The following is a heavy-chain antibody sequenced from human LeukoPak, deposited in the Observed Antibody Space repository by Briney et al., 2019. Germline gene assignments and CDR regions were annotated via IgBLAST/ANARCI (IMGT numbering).Heavy chain of an antibody. J-gene: IGHJ6*02. Sequence: GGSLRLSCAASGFTLSSYSMNWVRQAPGKGLEWISYIDSDTYGNTIYYPHTVKGRFTISRDNSRNTLYLQMNSLRTEDTAVYYCARELLVVEPLYGLDVWGQGTTVTVSS. D-gene: IGHD2-2*01. CDR3: ARELLVVEPLYGLDV. CDR1: GFTLSSYS. CDR2: IDSDTYGNTI. V-gene: IGHV3-48*01.